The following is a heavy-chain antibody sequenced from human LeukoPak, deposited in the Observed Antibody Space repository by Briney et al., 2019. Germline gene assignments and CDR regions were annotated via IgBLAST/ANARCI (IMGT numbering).Heavy chain of an antibody. CDR2: ISYDGSNK. CDR3: AMETTSYFDY. J-gene: IGHJ4*02. CDR1: GFTFSSYG. V-gene: IGHV3-30*03. Sequence: PGRSLRLSCAASGFTFSSYGMHWVRQAPGKGLERVAVISYDGSNKYYADSVKGRFTISRDNSKNTLYLQMNSLRAEDTAVYYCAMETTSYFDYWGQGTLVTVSS. D-gene: IGHD1-14*01.